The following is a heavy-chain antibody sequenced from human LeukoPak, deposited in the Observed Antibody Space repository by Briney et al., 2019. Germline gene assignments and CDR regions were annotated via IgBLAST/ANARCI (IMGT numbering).Heavy chain of an antibody. J-gene: IGHJ4*02. CDR1: GFTFSSYG. Sequence: QPGGSLRLSCAASGFTFSSYGMHWVRQAPGKGLEWVSVISYDGSNKYYADSVKGRFTISRDNYKNTLYLQMNSLRAEDTAVYYCASKMATPDPDYWGQGTLVTVSS. D-gene: IGHD5-24*01. CDR3: ASKMATPDPDY. V-gene: IGHV3-30*03. CDR2: ISYDGSNK.